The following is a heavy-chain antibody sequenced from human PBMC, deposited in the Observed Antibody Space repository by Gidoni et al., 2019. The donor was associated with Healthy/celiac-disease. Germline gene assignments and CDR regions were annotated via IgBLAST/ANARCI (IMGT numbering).Heavy chain of an antibody. D-gene: IGHD2-2*01. Sequence: QTPVKESGPTLVKPTQTLTLICTFSGFSLSTRGGGVGWIRQHPGKALEWLALIYWTDETRYSPSLKSRLTITKDTSKNHVVLTMTNMDPVDTATYYWAHAVLGYCSSTSCRIFDPLGQGTLVTVSS. CDR2: IYWTDET. J-gene: IGHJ5*02. CDR1: GFSLSTRGGG. CDR3: AHAVLGYCSSTSCRIFDP. V-gene: IGHV2-5*01.